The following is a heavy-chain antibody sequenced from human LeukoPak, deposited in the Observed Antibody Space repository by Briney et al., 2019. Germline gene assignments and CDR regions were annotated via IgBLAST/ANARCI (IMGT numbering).Heavy chain of an antibody. J-gene: IGHJ6*03. CDR1: GGSISSYY. CDR3: TASVGYCSSTSCSTPLYYYYYMDV. CDR2: IYTSGST. V-gene: IGHV4-4*07. Sequence: SETLSLTCTVSGGSISSYYWSWIRQPAGKGLEWIGRIYTSGSTNYNPSLKSRVTMSVDTSKNQFSLKLSSVTAADTAVYYCTASVGYCSSTSCSTPLYYYYYMDVWGKGTTVTVSS. D-gene: IGHD2-2*02.